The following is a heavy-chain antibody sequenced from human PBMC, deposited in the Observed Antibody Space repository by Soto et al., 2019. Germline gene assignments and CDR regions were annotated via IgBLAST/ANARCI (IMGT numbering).Heavy chain of an antibody. Sequence: SETLSLTCAVYGESFSGCYWSWIRQPPGKGLEWIGEINHSGSTNNNPSLKSRVTISVDTSKNQFSLKLSSVTAADTAVYYCARGLGSIFGVVNRRPTNWFDPWGQGTLVTVSS. J-gene: IGHJ5*02. D-gene: IGHD3-3*01. CDR3: ARGLGSIFGVVNRRPTNWFDP. CDR2: INHSGST. CDR1: GESFSGCY. V-gene: IGHV4-34*01.